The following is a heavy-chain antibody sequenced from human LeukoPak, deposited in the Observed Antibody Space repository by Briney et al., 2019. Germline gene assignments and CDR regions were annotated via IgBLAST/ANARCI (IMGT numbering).Heavy chain of an antibody. J-gene: IGHJ3*01. V-gene: IGHV3-23*01. CDR3: GEGRGSLEGFLSLGGFDV. D-gene: IGHD3-3*01. Sequence: GGSLRLSCAASGFTFSNYAMTWVRQAPGKGLEWVSTLPGSADTTYYADSVAGRFTIFRDNSQSTLSLHMSSLRPEDTALYFCGEGRGSLEGFLSLGGFDVWGRGTMVTVSS. CDR1: GFTFSNYA. CDR2: LPGSADTT.